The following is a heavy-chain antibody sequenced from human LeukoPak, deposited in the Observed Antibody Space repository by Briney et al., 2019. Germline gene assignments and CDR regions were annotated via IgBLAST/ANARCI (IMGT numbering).Heavy chain of an antibody. J-gene: IGHJ4*02. D-gene: IGHD6-19*01. V-gene: IGHV4-39*01. CDR3: ARRPGYSSGRSSWYFDY. Sequence: SETLSLTCTVSGGSISSSSYYWGWIRQPPGKGLEWIGSIYYSGSTYYNPSLKSRVTISVDTSKNQFSLKLSSVTAADTAVYYCARRPGYSSGRSSWYFDYWGQGTLVTVSS. CDR2: IYYSGST. CDR1: GGSISSSSYY.